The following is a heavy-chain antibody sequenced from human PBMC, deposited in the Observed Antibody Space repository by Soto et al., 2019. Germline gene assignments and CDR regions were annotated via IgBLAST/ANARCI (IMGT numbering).Heavy chain of an antibody. CDR2: INAGNGNT. CDR3: ARAVAVPADFAY. D-gene: IGHD6-19*01. Sequence: ASVKVSCKASGYTFTSYAMHWVRQAPGQRLEWMGWINAGNGNTKYSQKFQGRVTITRDTSASTAYMELSSLRSEDTAVYYCARAVAVPADFAYWGQGTLVPXSS. V-gene: IGHV1-3*01. CDR1: GYTFTSYA. J-gene: IGHJ4*02.